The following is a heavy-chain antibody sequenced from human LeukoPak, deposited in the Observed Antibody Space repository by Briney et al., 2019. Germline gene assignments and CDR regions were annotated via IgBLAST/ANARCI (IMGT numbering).Heavy chain of an antibody. CDR1: GVTFSSYS. J-gene: IGHJ4*02. D-gene: IGHD6-13*01. Sequence: GGSLRLSCAASGVTFSSYSMNWVRQAPGKGLEWVSSIISSSSYIYYADSVKGRVTISRDNAKNSLYMQMNGLRAEDTGVYYCARDSRSSSWEFDYWGQGTLVTVSS. CDR2: IISSSSYI. CDR3: ARDSRSSSWEFDY. V-gene: IGHV3-21*01.